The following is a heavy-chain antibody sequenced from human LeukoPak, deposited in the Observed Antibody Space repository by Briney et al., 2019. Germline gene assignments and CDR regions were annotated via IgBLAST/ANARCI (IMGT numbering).Heavy chain of an antibody. CDR1: GFTVSRNY. CDR3: ARRELLGYSYGLRTFNI. D-gene: IGHD5-18*01. Sequence: GGSLRLSCAASGFTVSRNYMRWVRQAPGKGLEWVSVIYSGGIYNDGTTNYGDSVKGRFTISRDNSKKTQYLQMNSLRAGDTAVYYCARRELLGYSYGLRTFNIWGQGTTVTVSS. V-gene: IGHV3-66*04. CDR2: IYSGGIYNDGTT. J-gene: IGHJ3*02.